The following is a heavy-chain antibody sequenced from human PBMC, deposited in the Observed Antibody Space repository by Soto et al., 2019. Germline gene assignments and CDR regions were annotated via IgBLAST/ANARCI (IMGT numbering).Heavy chain of an antibody. V-gene: IGHV1-8*01. J-gene: IGHJ6*04. CDR3: ARDYVFCGGSSTKTDMVA. CDR2: MNPNSGNT. CDR1: GYTFTSYD. D-gene: IGHD3-3*01. Sequence: SSVKVSCKASGYTFTSYDINWVRQATGQGLEWMGWMNPNSGNTGYAQKFQGRVTMTRNTSISTAYMELSSLRSEDTAVYYCARDYVFCGGSSTKTDMVARGEGTPVTVSS.